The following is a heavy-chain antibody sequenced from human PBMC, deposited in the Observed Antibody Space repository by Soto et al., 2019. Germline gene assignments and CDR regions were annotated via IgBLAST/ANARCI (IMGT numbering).Heavy chain of an antibody. CDR1: GFTFSAYW. V-gene: IGHV3-74*01. CDR2: IRYDGVGA. CDR3: TRVGATGMDV. D-gene: IGHD1-26*01. J-gene: IGHJ6*02. Sequence: EVQLVESGGGLVQPGGSLRLSCAASGFTFSAYWMHWVRQAPGKGLEWVSRIRYDGVGANYADSVQGRFSISRDNVKQMLDLEMNSLRPDDPAVYYCTRVGATGMDVWGQGTKVTVS.